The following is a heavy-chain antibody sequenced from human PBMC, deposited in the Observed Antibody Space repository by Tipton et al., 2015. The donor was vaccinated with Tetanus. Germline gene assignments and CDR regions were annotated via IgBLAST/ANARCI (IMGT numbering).Heavy chain of an antibody. J-gene: IGHJ6*02. CDR3: ARRSLTNYGLDV. CDR1: GFTYESHY. D-gene: IGHD1-1*01. V-gene: IGHV3-74*01. CDR2: INPDGRRT. Sequence: SLRLSCAASGFTYESHYMHWVRQTPGKGLVWISRINPDGRRTNYADSVKGRFTISRDHAKNTVYLQMNSLGAEDTAVYFCARRSLTNYGLDVWGQGTPVTVSS.